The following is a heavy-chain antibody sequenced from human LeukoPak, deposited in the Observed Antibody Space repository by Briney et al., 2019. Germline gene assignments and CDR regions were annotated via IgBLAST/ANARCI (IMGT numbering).Heavy chain of an antibody. V-gene: IGHV3-30*04. CDR3: ARDLLAGTPDY. D-gene: IGHD6-19*01. CDR2: ISYDGSNK. CDR1: GFTFSSYA. J-gene: IGHJ4*02. Sequence: PGRSLRLSCAASGFTFSSYAMHWVRQAPGKGLEWVAVISYDGSNKYYADSVKGRLTISRDNSKNTLYLQMNSLRAEDTAVYYCARDLLAGTPDYWGQGTLVTVSS.